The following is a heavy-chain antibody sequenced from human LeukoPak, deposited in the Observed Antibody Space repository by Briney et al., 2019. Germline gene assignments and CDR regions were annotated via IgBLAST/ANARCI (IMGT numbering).Heavy chain of an antibody. D-gene: IGHD3-3*01. Sequence: SSETLSLTCTVSGGSISSYYWSWIRQPPGKGLEWIGYIYYSGSTNYNPSLKSRVTISVDTSKNQFSLKLSSVTAADTAAYYCARGLRFLEWFDAFDIWGQGTMVTVSS. CDR3: ARGLRFLEWFDAFDI. J-gene: IGHJ3*02. CDR2: IYYSGST. CDR1: GGSISSYY. V-gene: IGHV4-59*01.